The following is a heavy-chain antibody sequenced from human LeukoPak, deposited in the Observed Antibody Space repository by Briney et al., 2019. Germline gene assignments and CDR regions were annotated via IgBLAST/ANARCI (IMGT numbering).Heavy chain of an antibody. CDR3: GRRGHLHRPF. CDR1: GDSDDSIKSSSYY. V-gene: IGHV4-39*01. CDR2: IYYDGST. Sequence: SETLSLTCTASGDSDDSIKSSSYYWAWIRLPPGKGLEWVGSIYYDGSTYYNPSLKGRVTISVDRSKSQFSVKLNSVTAADTAMYYCGRRGHLHRPFWGQGTLVTVSS. D-gene: IGHD3/OR15-3a*01. J-gene: IGHJ4*02.